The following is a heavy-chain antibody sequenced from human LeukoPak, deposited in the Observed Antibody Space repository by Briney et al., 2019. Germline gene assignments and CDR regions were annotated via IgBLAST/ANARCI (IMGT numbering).Heavy chain of an antibody. J-gene: IGHJ4*02. D-gene: IGHD1-26*01. CDR3: ARATVGATAFDY. Sequence: SVKVSCKASGGTFSSYAISWVRQAPGQGLEWMGRIIPIFGIANYAQKFQGRVTITADKSTSTAYMELSSLRSEDTAVYYCARATVGATAFDYWGREPWSPSPQ. CDR1: GGTFSSYA. CDR2: IIPIFGIA. V-gene: IGHV1-69*04.